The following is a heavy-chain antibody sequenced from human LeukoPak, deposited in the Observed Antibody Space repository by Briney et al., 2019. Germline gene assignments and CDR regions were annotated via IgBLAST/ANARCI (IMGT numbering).Heavy chain of an antibody. Sequence: GGSLRLSCAASGFTFSSYAMSWVRQAPGKGLEWVSAISGSGGSTYYADSVKGRFTISRDNSKNTLYLQMNSLRAEDTAVYYCAKVRRWQGNSGSYKAGAFDIWGQGTMVTVSS. CDR3: AKVRRWQGNSGSYKAGAFDI. CDR1: GFTFSSYA. J-gene: IGHJ3*02. D-gene: IGHD1-26*01. CDR2: ISGSGGST. V-gene: IGHV3-23*01.